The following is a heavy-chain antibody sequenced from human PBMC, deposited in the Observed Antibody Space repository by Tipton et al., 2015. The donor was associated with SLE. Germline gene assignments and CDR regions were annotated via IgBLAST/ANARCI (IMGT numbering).Heavy chain of an antibody. CDR2: IYYSGKT. V-gene: IGHV4-39*01. CDR1: GGPISGSGYF. J-gene: IGHJ4*02. Sequence: TLSLTCVVSGGPISGSGYFWGWIRQPPGKGLAWIGSIYYSGKTNYNPSPKSRVAISVDTSKNQFSLKVTSVTAADTAVYFCARHDGDYYFEYWGQGTLVTVSS. CDR3: ARHDGDYYFEY.